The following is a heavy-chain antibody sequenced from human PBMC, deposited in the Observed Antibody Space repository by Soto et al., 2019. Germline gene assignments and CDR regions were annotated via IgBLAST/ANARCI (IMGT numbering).Heavy chain of an antibody. CDR1: GFSLSGYA. D-gene: IGHD6-6*01. CDR2: ISSNGVGT. CDR3: ARRARPDFYYMDV. Sequence: GGSLRLSCAASGFSLSGYAMDWVRQAPGKGLEYVSGISSNGVGTYYANSVQGRFTISRDNSKNTVYLQMGSLRPEDMAVYYCARRARPDFYYMDVWGKGTTVTVSS. V-gene: IGHV3-64*01. J-gene: IGHJ6*03.